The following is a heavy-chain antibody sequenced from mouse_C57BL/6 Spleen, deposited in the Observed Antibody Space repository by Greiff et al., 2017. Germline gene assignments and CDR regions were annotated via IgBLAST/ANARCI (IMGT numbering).Heavy chain of an antibody. J-gene: IGHJ3*01. V-gene: IGHV1-52*01. Sequence: QVQLQQSGAELVRPGSSVKLSCKASGYTFTSYWMHWVKQRPIQGLEWIGNIDPSDSETHYNQKFKDKATLTVDKSSSTAYMQLSSLTSEDSAVYYCATYGKGVAYWGQGTLVTVSA. CDR2: IDPSDSET. D-gene: IGHD2-1*01. CDR1: GYTFTSYW. CDR3: ATYGKGVAY.